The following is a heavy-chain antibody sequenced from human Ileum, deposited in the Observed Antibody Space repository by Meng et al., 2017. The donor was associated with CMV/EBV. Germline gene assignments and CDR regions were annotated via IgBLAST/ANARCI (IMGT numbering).Heavy chain of an antibody. D-gene: IGHD2-15*01. CDR1: GLTLSGNA. Sequence: ASGLTLSGNAMHWVRQAPGKGLEWVAVISDDEANKFYADSVKGRFTISRDNSKNTLYLQMDSLRPEDTAVYYCARGNTGSSYSAQDYWGQGTLVTVSS. V-gene: IGHV3-30-3*01. CDR3: ARGNTGSSYSAQDY. J-gene: IGHJ4*02. CDR2: ISDDEANK.